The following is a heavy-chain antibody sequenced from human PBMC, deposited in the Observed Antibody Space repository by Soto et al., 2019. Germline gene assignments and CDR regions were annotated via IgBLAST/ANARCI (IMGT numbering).Heavy chain of an antibody. CDR2: FDPEDGET. CDR3: ATAQVEDTAMVFGPASYYFDY. CDR1: GYTLTELS. J-gene: IGHJ4*02. V-gene: IGHV1-24*01. D-gene: IGHD5-18*01. Sequence: ASVKVSCKVSGYTLTELSMHWVRQAPGKGLEWMGGFDPEDGETIYAQKFQGRVTMTEDTSTDTAYMELSSLRSEDTAVYYCATAQVEDTAMVFGPASYYFDYWAREPWSPSPQ.